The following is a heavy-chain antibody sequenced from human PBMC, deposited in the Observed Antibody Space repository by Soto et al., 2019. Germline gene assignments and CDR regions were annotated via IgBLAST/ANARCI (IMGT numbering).Heavy chain of an antibody. CDR3: ARAYARDSFDY. CDR1: GFTFSSYA. J-gene: IGHJ4*02. Sequence: GGSLRLSCAASGFTFSSYAMHWVRQAPGKGLEWVAVISYDGSNKYYADSVKGRFTISRDNSKNTLYLQMNSLRAEDTAVYYCARAYARDSFDYWCPGLLVTVVS. CDR2: ISYDGSNK. V-gene: IGHV3-30-3*01. D-gene: IGHD3-16*01.